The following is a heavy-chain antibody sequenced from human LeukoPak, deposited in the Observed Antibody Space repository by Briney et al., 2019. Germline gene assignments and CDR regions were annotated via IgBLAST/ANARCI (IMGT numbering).Heavy chain of an antibody. V-gene: IGHV3-49*04. CDR2: IRSKTYGGTT. J-gene: IGHJ4*02. CDR3: TRGWIGELPADH. D-gene: IGHD3-10*01. Sequence: GGSLGISCPASGFTFGDYAMTWARQAPGKGLEWVGFIRSKTYGGTTEYAASVKGRFTISRDDSKSIAYLQMNSLKTEDTAVYYCTRGWIGELPADHWGQASVVTLSS. CDR1: GFTFGDYA.